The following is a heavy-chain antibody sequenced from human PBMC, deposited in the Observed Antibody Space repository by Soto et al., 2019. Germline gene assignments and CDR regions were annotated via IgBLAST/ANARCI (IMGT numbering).Heavy chain of an antibody. CDR1: GGSISSSSYY. V-gene: IGHV4-39*01. CDR2: IYYSGST. D-gene: IGHD6-13*01. Sequence: QLQLQESGPGLVKPSETLSLTCTVSGGSISSSSYYWGWIRQPPGKGLEWIGSIYYSGSTYYNTSLKSRVSIAVDTSKNQFSLKLSSVTAADTAVYYCASSSIAAAGNGGYNWFDPWGQGTLVTVSS. CDR3: ASSSIAAAGNGGYNWFDP. J-gene: IGHJ5*02.